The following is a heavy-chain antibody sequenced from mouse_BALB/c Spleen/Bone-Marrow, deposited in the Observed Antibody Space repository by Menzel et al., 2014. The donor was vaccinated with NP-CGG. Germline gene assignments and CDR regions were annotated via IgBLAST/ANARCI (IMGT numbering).Heavy chain of an antibody. J-gene: IGHJ2*01. Sequence: VQLQQSGAELARPGTSVKVSCKASGYAFTNYLIELVKQRPGQGLEWIGVIKPGSRSTNYNEKFKGKATLTADKSSSTAYMQLSSLTSDDSAVYFCARRTTGVAPFDYWGQGTTLTVSS. CDR3: ARRTTGVAPFDY. V-gene: IGHV1-54*01. CDR1: GYAFTNYL. D-gene: IGHD1-1*01. CDR2: IKPGSRST.